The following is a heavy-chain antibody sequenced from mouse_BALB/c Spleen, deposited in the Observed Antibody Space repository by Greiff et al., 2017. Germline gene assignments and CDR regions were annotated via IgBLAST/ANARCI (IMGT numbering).Heavy chain of an antibody. Sequence: EVQLQQSGPGLVKPSQSLSLTCTVTGYSITSDYAWNWIRQFPGNKLEWMGYISYSGSTSYNPSLKSRISITRDTSKNQFFLQLNSVTTEDTATYYCARTYYGYDGRRDYYAMDYWGQGTSVTVSS. CDR2: ISYSGST. CDR1: GYSITSDYA. D-gene: IGHD2-9*01. J-gene: IGHJ4*01. V-gene: IGHV3-2*02. CDR3: ARTYYGYDGRRDYYAMDY.